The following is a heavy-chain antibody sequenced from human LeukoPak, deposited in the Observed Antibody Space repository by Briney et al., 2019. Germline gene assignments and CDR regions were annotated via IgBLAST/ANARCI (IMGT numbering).Heavy chain of an antibody. CDR2: IYYSGST. J-gene: IGHJ4*02. D-gene: IGHD3-16*01. Sequence: TSETLSLTCTVSGGSISSYYWGWIRQPPGKGLEWIGSIYYSGSTYYNPSLKSRVTISVDTSKNQFSLKLSSVTAADTAVYYCARLGSHEVYYFDYWGQGTLVTVSS. CDR3: ARLGSHEVYYFDY. V-gene: IGHV4-39*01. CDR1: GGSISSYY.